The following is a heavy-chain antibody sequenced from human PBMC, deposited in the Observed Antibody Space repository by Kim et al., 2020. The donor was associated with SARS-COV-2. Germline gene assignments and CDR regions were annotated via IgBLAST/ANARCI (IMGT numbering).Heavy chain of an antibody. D-gene: IGHD6-13*01. CDR1: GFTFSTFW. CDR3: ASAVAGTRNAFDI. J-gene: IGHJ3*02. V-gene: IGHV3-74*01. Sequence: GGSLRLSCAASGFTFSTFWMHWVRQAPGKGLVWVSRINSDGSTTNYADSVKGRFTISRDNAKNMVCLQMNSLRVEDTAVYYCASAVAGTRNAFDIWGQGTMVTVSS. CDR2: INSDGSTT.